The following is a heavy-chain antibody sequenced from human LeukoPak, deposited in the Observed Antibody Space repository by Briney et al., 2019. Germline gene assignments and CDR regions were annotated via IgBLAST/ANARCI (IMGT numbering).Heavy chain of an antibody. J-gene: IGHJ6*02. CDR3: ARDVVPLATGYYYYGMAV. CDR2: IIPILGIA. Sequence: SVKVSCKASGGTFSSYAISWVRQAPGQGLEWMGRIIPILGIANYAQKFQGRVTITADKSTSTAYMELSSLRSEDTAVYYCARDVVPLATGYYYYGMAVWGQGTPVPV. CDR1: GGTFSSYA. D-gene: IGHD2-2*01. V-gene: IGHV1-69*04.